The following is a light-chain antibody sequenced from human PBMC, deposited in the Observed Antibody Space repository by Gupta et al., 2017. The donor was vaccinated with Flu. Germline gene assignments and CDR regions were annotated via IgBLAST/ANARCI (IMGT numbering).Light chain of an antibody. CDR1: SSDVGGYNY. J-gene: IGLJ1*01. CDR3: SSYTSSSTPP. V-gene: IGLV2-14*01. Sequence: QSALTQPASVSGSPGQSITISCTGTSSDVGGYNYVSWYQQHPGKAPKLMLYEVSNRPSGVSNRFAGSKSGNTAFMTISGHQAEDEADYYCSSYTSSSTPPFGTGTKVTVL. CDR2: EVS.